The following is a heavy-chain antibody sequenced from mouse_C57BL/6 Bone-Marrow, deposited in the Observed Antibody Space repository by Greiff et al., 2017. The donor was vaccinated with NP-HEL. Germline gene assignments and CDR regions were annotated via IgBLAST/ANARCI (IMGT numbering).Heavy chain of an antibody. CDR3: ARVYDGYSYYYAMDY. D-gene: IGHD2-3*01. Sequence: QVQLQQSGAELVRPGPSVKMSCKASGYTFTNYWIGWAKQRPGHGLEWIGDIYPGGGYTNYNEKFKGKATLTADKSSSTAYMQFSSLTSEDSAIYYCARVYDGYSYYYAMDYWGQGTSVTVSS. J-gene: IGHJ4*01. CDR2: IYPGGGYT. CDR1: GYTFTNYW. V-gene: IGHV1-63*01.